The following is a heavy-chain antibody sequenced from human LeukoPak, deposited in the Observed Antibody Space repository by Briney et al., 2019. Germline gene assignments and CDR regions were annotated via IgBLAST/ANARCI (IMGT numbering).Heavy chain of an antibody. D-gene: IGHD2-21*02. CDR1: GYTFTRYY. V-gene: IGHV1-46*01. Sequence: GASVKVSCKASGYTFTRYYIHWVRQAPGQGLEWMGIINPGGGGARYAQKFQGRVTMTRDTSTSTFYMELSSLRSEDTAVYYCVRGDSVVVTAGGIDFDYWGQGTLVTVSS. CDR3: VRGDSVVVTAGGIDFDY. J-gene: IGHJ4*02. CDR2: INPGGGGA.